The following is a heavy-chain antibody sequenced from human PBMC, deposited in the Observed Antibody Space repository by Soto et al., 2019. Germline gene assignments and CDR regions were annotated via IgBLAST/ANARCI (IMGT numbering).Heavy chain of an antibody. V-gene: IGHV3-74*01. CDR2: IDKVGTDS. CDR1: EFTCSGRS. CDR3: DRGWSGPEV. D-gene: IGHD3-10*01. J-gene: IGHJ6*03. Sequence: EVQLVESGGGLVQPGGSLRLSCAASEFTCSGRSVHWVRQAPGKGLVWVSGIDKVGTDSTYAGSVKGRFTSSRDNAKNPVYLQMDSLRVEVTAVYYCDRGWSGPEVWGKGTTVSVSS.